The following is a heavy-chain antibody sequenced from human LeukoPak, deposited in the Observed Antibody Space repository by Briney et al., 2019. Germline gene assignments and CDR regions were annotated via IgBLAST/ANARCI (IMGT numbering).Heavy chain of an antibody. Sequence: ASLKVSCKASGYAFTSYDINWVRQATGQGPEGMGWMNPNSGNTGYAQKFQGRVTMTRNTSISTAYMELSSLRSEDTAVYYCARGKARDGYNYPGIVDYWGQGTLVTVSS. J-gene: IGHJ4*02. CDR1: GYAFTSYD. D-gene: IGHD5-24*01. CDR2: MNPNSGNT. V-gene: IGHV1-8*01. CDR3: ARGKARDGYNYPGIVDY.